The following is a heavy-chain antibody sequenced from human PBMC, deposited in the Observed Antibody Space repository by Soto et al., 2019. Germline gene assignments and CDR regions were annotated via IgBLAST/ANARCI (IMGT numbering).Heavy chain of an antibody. CDR3: TIEGSAPYYYYGMDA. J-gene: IGHJ6*02. Sequence: ASVKVSCKTSGYTFTSYGLSWVRQAPGQGLEWMGWIGTFNGNTNYAQKFQDRVTMTTDTSTSTAYMELRSLRSDDTAIYYCTIEGSAPYYYYGMDAWGQGTTVTVSS. CDR2: IGTFNGNT. V-gene: IGHV1-18*01. D-gene: IGHD6-19*01. CDR1: GYTFTSYG.